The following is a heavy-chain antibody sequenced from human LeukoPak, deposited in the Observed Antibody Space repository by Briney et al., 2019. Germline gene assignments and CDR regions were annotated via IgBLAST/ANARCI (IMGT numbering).Heavy chain of an antibody. CDR1: GYTLTELS. J-gene: IGHJ4*02. CDR3: ATDLGYSSGWYVY. Sequence: ASVKVSCKVSGYTLTELSMHWLPQAPGKGLEWMGGFNPEDGETIYAQKFKGRVTMTEDTSTDTAYMELSSLRSEDTAVYYCATDLGYSSGWYVYWGQGTPVTGSS. CDR2: FNPEDGET. V-gene: IGHV1-24*01. D-gene: IGHD6-19*01.